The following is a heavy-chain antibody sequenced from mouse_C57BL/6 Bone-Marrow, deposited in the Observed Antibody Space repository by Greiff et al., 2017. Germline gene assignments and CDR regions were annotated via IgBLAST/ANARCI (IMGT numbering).Heavy chain of an antibody. CDR3: ARQDEGRFAY. J-gene: IGHJ3*01. CDR1: GFTFSDYY. Sequence: EVKLVESGGGLVQPGGSLKLSCAASGFTFSDYYMYWVRQTPEKRLEWVAYISNGGGSTYYPDTVKGRFTISRDNAKNTLYLQMSRLKSEDTAMYYCARQDEGRFAYWGQGTLVTVSA. V-gene: IGHV5-12*01. CDR2: ISNGGGST.